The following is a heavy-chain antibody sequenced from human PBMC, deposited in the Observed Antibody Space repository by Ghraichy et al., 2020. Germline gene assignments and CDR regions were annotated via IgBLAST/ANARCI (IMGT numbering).Heavy chain of an antibody. Sequence: SETLPLTCSVSGDSIISDEYYWSWLRQPPGKGLEWIGYIYHNGRTHYNPSLESRVTISVDTSSHRFFLTLNSVTTADTAVYYCAREWGYYGSGSDTFDYWGQGALVTVSS. CDR1: GDSIISDEYY. CDR3: AREWGYYGSGSDTFDY. D-gene: IGHD3-10*01. V-gene: IGHV4-61*08. CDR2: IYHNGRT. J-gene: IGHJ4*02.